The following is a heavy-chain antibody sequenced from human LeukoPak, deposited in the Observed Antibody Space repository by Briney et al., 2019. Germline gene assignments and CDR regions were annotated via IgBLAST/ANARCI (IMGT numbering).Heavy chain of an antibody. J-gene: IGHJ5*02. Sequence: SETLFLTCTVSGGSISSYYWSRIRQPPGKGLEWIGYIYTSGSTNYNPSLKSRVTISVDTSKNQFSLKLSSVTAADTAVYYCARGRSGYSSSWYVGGNWFDPWGQGTLVTVSS. CDR3: ARGRSGYSSSWYVGGNWFDP. CDR1: GGSISSYY. CDR2: IYTSGST. D-gene: IGHD6-13*01. V-gene: IGHV4-4*09.